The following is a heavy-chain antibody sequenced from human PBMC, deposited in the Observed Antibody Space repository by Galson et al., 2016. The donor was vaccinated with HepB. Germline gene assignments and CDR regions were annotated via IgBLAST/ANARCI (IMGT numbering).Heavy chain of an antibody. D-gene: IGHD4-17*01. CDR2: INPSGGST. J-gene: IGHJ6*03. CDR1: GYTFTSCF. CDR3: AGDLEVTTLRGYYSYMDV. V-gene: IGHV1-46*01. Sequence: SVKVSCKASGYTFTSCFMHWVRQAPGQGLEWMGIINPSGGSTTYAQKFQGRVTMTRDTSTSTVYMELSRLRSEDTAVYYCAGDLEVTTLRGYYSYMDVWGKGTPVTVSS.